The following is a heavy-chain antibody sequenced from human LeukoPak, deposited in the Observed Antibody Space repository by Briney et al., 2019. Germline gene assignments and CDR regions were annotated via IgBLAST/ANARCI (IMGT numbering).Heavy chain of an antibody. CDR1: GFTFSSYG. D-gene: IGHD6-19*01. CDR2: ISGSGGST. J-gene: IGHJ4*02. Sequence: GVSLRLACAASGFTFSSYGMSWVRQAPGKGLEWVSSISGSGGSTYYADSVKGRFTISRDNSKNTLYLQMDSLRAEDTAVYYCSKRNSTGWYYFDYWGQGTLVTASS. CDR3: SKRNSTGWYYFDY. V-gene: IGHV3-23*01.